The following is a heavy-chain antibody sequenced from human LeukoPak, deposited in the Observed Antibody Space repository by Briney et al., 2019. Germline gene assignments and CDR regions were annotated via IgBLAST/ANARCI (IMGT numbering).Heavy chain of an antibody. Sequence: PGGSLRLSCAASGLTISNYWMHWVRQVPGKGLVWVSRINSEGSSISYADSVKGRFTISRDNAKNTLNLQMNSLRAEDTAGYYCARGRGVSLDYWGQGALVTVSS. D-gene: IGHD3-10*01. J-gene: IGHJ4*02. CDR3: ARGRGVSLDY. CDR1: GLTISNYW. V-gene: IGHV3-74*01. CDR2: INSEGSSI.